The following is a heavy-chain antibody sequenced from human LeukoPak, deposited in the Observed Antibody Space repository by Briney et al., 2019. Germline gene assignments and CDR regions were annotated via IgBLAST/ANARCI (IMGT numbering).Heavy chain of an antibody. D-gene: IGHD6-25*01. CDR3: ARLGSGWPFDY. V-gene: IGHV4-4*09. J-gene: IGHJ4*02. CDR2: IYASGIT. Sequence: KPSETLSLTCTVSGGSISSDYWSWIRQPPGKGLEWIGWIYASGITNYNPSLKSRVTISVDTSKNQFSLKLTSVTAAATAVYYRARLGSGWPFDYWGQGTLVTVSS. CDR1: GGSISSDY.